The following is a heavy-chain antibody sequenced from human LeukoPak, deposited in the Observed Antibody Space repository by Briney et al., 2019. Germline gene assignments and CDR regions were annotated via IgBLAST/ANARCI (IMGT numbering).Heavy chain of an antibody. Sequence: GGSLRLSCAASGFPFSSYAMTWVRLAPGKGLEWVSGISGSAVSTYYADSVKGRFTISRDNSKNTLYLQMNSLRAEDTAVYYCTYYYGTSWGQGTLVTVSS. CDR2: ISGSAVST. V-gene: IGHV3-23*01. D-gene: IGHD3-10*01. CDR1: GFPFSSYA. J-gene: IGHJ5*02. CDR3: TYYYGTS.